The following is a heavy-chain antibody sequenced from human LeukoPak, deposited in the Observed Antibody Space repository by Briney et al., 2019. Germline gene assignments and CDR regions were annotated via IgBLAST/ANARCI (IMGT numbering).Heavy chain of an antibody. CDR3: AKDEAYSSGYS. CDR1: GFTFDDYA. Sequence: PGGSLRLSCAASGFTFDDYAMHWVRQAPGKGLEWVSGISWNSGSIGYADSVKGRFIISRDNAKNSLYLQMNSLRAEDTALYYCAKDEAYSSGYSWGQGTLVTVSS. CDR2: ISWNSGSI. J-gene: IGHJ4*02. D-gene: IGHD6-19*01. V-gene: IGHV3-9*01.